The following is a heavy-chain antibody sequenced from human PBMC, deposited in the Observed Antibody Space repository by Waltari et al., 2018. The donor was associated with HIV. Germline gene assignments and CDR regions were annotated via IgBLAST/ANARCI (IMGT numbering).Heavy chain of an antibody. Sequence: EVQLVESGENLVQPGGSLRLSWAVSGFTFTRYWMHWVRQAPGKGLAWVSRINSDGSSIRYADSVKGRFTISRDNAKNTLYLQMNSLRDEDTAVYYCTKEAGDRGYFQHWGQGTLVTVSS. CDR2: INSDGSSI. J-gene: IGHJ1*01. CDR1: GFTFTRYW. D-gene: IGHD3-10*01. CDR3: TKEAGDRGYFQH. V-gene: IGHV3-74*01.